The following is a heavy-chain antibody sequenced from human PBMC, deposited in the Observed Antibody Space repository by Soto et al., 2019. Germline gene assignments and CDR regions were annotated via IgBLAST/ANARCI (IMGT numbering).Heavy chain of an antibody. CDR1: RDTFNDYA. J-gene: IGHJ4*02. Sequence: QVQLVQSGAEVRKPGSSVKVSCKASRDTFNDYAITWVRQAPGQGLEWMGGIIPVLGTTKYAQKFQGRVTMTADESTSTAYMELNSLTSEDRAVYYCAAGGSNGYNRWGQGTQVSVSS. CDR2: IIPVLGTT. V-gene: IGHV1-69*01. CDR3: AAGGSNGYNR. D-gene: IGHD2-2*02.